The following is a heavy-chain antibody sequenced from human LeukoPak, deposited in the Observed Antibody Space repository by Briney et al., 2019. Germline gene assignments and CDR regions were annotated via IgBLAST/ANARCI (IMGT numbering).Heavy chain of an antibody. D-gene: IGHD3-9*01. CDR2: IIPIFGTA. Sequence: GASVKVSCKASGGTFSSYAISWVRQAPGQGLEWMGGIIPIFGTANYAQKFQGRVTITADKSTSTAYMELSSLRSEDTAVYYCARARRTTYYDILTGYYGATAELDYWGQGTLVTVSS. V-gene: IGHV1-69*06. CDR1: GGTFSSYA. J-gene: IGHJ4*02. CDR3: ARARRTTYYDILTGYYGATAELDY.